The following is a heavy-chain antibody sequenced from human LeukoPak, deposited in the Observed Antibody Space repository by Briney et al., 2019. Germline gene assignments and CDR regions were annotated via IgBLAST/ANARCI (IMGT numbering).Heavy chain of an antibody. Sequence: GGSLRLSCAASGFTFSNYGMHWVRQAPGKGLEWVAFIRYDGSNKYYADSVKGRFTISRDNSKNTLYLQMNSLRAEDTAVYYCAKDWTDYDILTGGFDYWGQGTLVTVSS. J-gene: IGHJ4*02. V-gene: IGHV3-30*02. D-gene: IGHD3-9*01. CDR1: GFTFSNYG. CDR2: IRYDGSNK. CDR3: AKDWTDYDILTGGFDY.